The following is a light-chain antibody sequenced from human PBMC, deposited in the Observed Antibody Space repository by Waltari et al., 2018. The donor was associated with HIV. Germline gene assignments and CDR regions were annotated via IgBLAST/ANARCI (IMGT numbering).Light chain of an antibody. J-gene: IGLJ2*01. Sequence: QSALTQPASVSGFLGQSINISCTGISTDSRFYQYVSWYQQYPGKIPPLIIFDINNRPSGVSDHFSGSRSGNSASLTFSGLQSGDEAHYYCASNRLDYTLIFGGGTKLTVL. CDR1: STDSRFYQY. V-gene: IGLV2-14*03. CDR3: ASNRLDYTLI. CDR2: DIN.